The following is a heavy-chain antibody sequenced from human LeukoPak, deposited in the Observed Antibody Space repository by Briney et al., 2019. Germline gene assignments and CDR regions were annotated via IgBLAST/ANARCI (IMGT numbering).Heavy chain of an antibody. CDR3: GRGGGYGDLGGMDV. Sequence: KPSETLSLTCTVSGGSITNYYWSWIRQPPGKGLEWIGYIFYTGSTNYNPSLKSRVTISVDTSKNQFSLKLSSVNAADTAVYYCGRGGGYGDLGGMDVWGQGTTVTVSS. CDR1: GGSITNYY. D-gene: IGHD4-17*01. V-gene: IGHV4-59*01. J-gene: IGHJ6*02. CDR2: IFYTGST.